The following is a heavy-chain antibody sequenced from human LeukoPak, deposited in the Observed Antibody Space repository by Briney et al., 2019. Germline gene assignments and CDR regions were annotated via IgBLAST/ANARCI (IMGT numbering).Heavy chain of an antibody. D-gene: IGHD3-22*01. V-gene: IGHV4-59*01. CDR1: RGSISNYY. J-gene: IGHJ4*02. CDR2: INYSGST. CDR3: ARDGRDYDTTGYYYIDY. Sequence: SETLSLTCTVSRGSISNYYWSWIRQPPGKGLEWIGYINYSGSTDYNPSLKSRVTISIDTSKNQFSLRLSSVTAADTAVYYCARDGRDYDTTGYYYIDYWGQGTLVTVSS.